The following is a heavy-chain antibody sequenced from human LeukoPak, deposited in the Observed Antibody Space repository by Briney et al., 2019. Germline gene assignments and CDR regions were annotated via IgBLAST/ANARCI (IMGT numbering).Heavy chain of an antibody. CDR1: GGTFSSYA. J-gene: IGHJ6*03. V-gene: IGHV1-69*05. D-gene: IGHD3-3*01. CDR2: IIPIFGTA. CDR3: ARSRHYDFWSGYYLRAYYYYMDV. Sequence: GASVKVSCKASGGTFSSYAISWVRQAPGQGLEWMGGIIPIFGTANYAQKFQGRVTITTDESTSTAYMALRSLRSDDTAVYYCARSRHYDFWSGYYLRAYYYYMDVWGKGTTVTVSS.